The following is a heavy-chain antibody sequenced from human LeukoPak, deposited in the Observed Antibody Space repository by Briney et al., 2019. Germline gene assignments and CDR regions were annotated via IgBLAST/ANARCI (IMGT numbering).Heavy chain of an antibody. CDR2: ISGRGGST. V-gene: IGHV3-23*01. J-gene: IGHJ5*02. Sequence: GGSLRLSCAASGFTFSSYAMSWVRQAPGKGLEWVSGISGRGGSTYYADSVKGRFTISRDNSKNTLYLQMNSLRAEDTAVYYCASQTRLYGSGGNWFDPWGQGTLVTVSS. CDR3: ASQTRLYGSGGNWFDP. D-gene: IGHD3-10*01. CDR1: GFTFSSYA.